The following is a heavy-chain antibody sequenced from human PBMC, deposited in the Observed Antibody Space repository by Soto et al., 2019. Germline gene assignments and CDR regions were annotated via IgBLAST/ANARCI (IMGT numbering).Heavy chain of an antibody. J-gene: IGHJ4*02. V-gene: IGHV4-39*01. CDR1: GGSISSRSYS. CDR2: IYYSGST. D-gene: IGHD5-12*01. Sequence: SETLSLTCSFSGGSISSRSYSWGWIRQPPGKGLEWIVTIYYSGSTYYNPSLKSRLTISADTSKNQFSLRLSSVTAADTAVYYCASLGYSGYEFDSWGQGTLVTVSS. CDR3: ASLGYSGYEFDS.